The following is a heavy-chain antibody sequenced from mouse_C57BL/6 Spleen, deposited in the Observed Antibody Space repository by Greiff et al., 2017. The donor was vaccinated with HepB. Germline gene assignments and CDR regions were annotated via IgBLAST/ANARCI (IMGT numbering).Heavy chain of an antibody. CDR2: INPTDSHT. J-gene: IGHJ3*01. D-gene: IGHD1-1*01. V-gene: IGHV1-50*01. Sequence: QVQLQQSGPELVKPGASVKLSCKASGYSFTSYKMKWVKQSTGQGLEWMGVINPTDSHTNYNQKFKGKATLTVDTSSSTAYMQLSSLTSEDSAVYYCEGYGCSYGWFDYWGQGTTVTVSA. CDR1: GYSFTSYK. CDR3: EGYGCSYGWFDY.